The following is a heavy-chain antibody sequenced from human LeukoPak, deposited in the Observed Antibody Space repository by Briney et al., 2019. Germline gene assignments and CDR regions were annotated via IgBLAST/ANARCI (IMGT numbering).Heavy chain of an antibody. D-gene: IGHD6-13*01. CDR1: GGTFSSYA. J-gene: IGHJ5*02. CDR3: ARAYSSGYLSSSWNAPFDP. CDR2: IIPIFGTA. Sequence: SVKVSCKASGGTFSSYAISWVRQAPGQGLEWMGGIIPIFGTANYAQKFQGRVTITTDESTSTAYMELSSLRSEDTAVYSCARAYSSGYLSSSWNAPFDPWGQGTLVTVSS. V-gene: IGHV1-69*05.